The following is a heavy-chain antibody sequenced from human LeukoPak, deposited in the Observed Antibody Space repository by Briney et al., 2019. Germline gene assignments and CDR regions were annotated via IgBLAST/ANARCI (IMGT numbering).Heavy chain of an antibody. CDR1: GDSISSSSYY. J-gene: IGHJ1*01. V-gene: IGHV4-39*01. Sequence: SETLSLTCTISGDSISSSSYYWGWIRQPPGKGLEWIGDIYYRGSTYYNPSLKSRVSISIDTSNNQFSLTLNSVTAADTAQYFCARRRYYDSTGYLDWGQGTLVTVSS. CDR3: ARRRYYDSTGYLD. CDR2: IYYRGST. D-gene: IGHD3-22*01.